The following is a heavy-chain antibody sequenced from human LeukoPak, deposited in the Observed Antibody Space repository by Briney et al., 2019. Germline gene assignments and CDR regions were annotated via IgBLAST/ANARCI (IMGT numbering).Heavy chain of an antibody. V-gene: IGHV3-21*01. CDR1: GFTFSSYS. J-gene: IGHJ6*03. Sequence: GGSLRLSCAASGFTFSSYSVNWVRQAPGKGLEWVSSISSSSSYIYYADSVKGRFTISRDNAKNSLYLQMNSLRAEDTAVYYCARTQGDIVATNRYYYYYYMDVWGKGTTVTVSS. CDR2: ISSSSSYI. CDR3: ARTQGDIVATNRYYYYYYMDV. D-gene: IGHD5-12*01.